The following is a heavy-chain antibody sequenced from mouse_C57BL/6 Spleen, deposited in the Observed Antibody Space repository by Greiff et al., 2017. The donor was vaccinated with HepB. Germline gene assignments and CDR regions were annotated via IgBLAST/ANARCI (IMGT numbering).Heavy chain of an antibody. CDR2: INPSNGGT. D-gene: IGHD2-4*01. CDR1: GYTFTSYW. V-gene: IGHV1-53*01. Sequence: VQLQQSGTELVKPGASVKLSCKASGYTFTSYWMHWVKQRPGQGLEWIGNINPSNGGTNYNEKFKSKATLTVDKSSSTAYMQLSSLTSEDSAVYYCAREEYDYDGAWFAYWGQGTLVTVSA. CDR3: AREEYDYDGAWFAY. J-gene: IGHJ3*01.